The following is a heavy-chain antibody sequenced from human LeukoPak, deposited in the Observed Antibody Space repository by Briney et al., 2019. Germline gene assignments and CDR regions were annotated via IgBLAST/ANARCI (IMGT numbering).Heavy chain of an antibody. D-gene: IGHD3-3*01. V-gene: IGHV4-59*01. J-gene: IGHJ4*02. CDR1: GSSISSYY. CDR2: IYYSGST. CDR3: AREGDFWRRNYYFAY. Sequence: SETLSLTCTVSGSSISSYYWSWIRQPPGKGLEWIGYIYYSGSTNYNPSLKSRVTISVDTSKNQFSLKLSSVTAADTAVYYCAREGDFWRRNYYFAYWGQGTLVTVSS.